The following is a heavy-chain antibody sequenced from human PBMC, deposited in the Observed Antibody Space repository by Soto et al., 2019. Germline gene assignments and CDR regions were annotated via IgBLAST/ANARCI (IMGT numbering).Heavy chain of an antibody. CDR1: GGFVTSASYY. D-gene: IGHD1-7*01. V-gene: IGHV4-34*01. CDR3: ARVERGTATTVVDAFDI. J-gene: IGHJ3*02. CDR2: MSHSGGT. Sequence: QVQLQQWGAGLLKPSETLSLTCAVYGGFVTSASYYWSWIRQPPGKGLEWIGEMSHSGGTHFNPSLKGRVPISVDTSKNQFTLKMSSVTAADTALYYFARVERGTATTVVDAFDIWGPGTMVTFSS.